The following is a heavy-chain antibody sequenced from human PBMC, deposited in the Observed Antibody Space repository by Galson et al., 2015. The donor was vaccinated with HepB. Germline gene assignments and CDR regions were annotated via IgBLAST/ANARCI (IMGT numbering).Heavy chain of an antibody. V-gene: IGHV1-8*01. CDR1: GCTFTSYD. CDR3: ARGKRQRPTLYFGVVYYYYYMDV. D-gene: IGHD3-3*01. Sequence: SVKVSCKASGCTFTSYDINWVRQATGQGLEWMGWMNPNSGNTGYAQKFQGRVTMTRNTSISTAYMELSSLRSEDTAVYYCARGKRQRPTLYFGVVYYYYYMDVWGKGTTVTVSS. J-gene: IGHJ6*03. CDR2: MNPNSGNT.